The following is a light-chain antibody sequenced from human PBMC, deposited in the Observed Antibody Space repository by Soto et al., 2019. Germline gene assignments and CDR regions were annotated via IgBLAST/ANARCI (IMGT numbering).Light chain of an antibody. V-gene: IGLV2-14*01. J-gene: IGLJ1*01. CDR1: SRDIGNYNY. CDR3: SSYTTTSTLDV. Sequence: QSALTQPASVSGSPGQSITISCTGTSRDIGNYNYVSWYQQDPGKAPKLIIYEVSNRPSGVSSRFSGSKSDNTASLTISGLQAEDEADYYCSSYTTTSTLDVFGTGTKLTVL. CDR2: EVS.